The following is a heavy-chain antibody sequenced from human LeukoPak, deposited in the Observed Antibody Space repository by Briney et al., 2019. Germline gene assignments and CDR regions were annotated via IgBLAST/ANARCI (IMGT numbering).Heavy chain of an antibody. V-gene: IGHV2-5*02. CDR1: GFSLSTSGVG. Sequence: SGPTLVNPTQALTLTCTFSGFSLSTSGVGVGWIRQPPGKALEWLALIYWDDDKRYSPSLKSRLTITKDTSKNQVVLTMTNMDPXXTATYYCAHMPSVYSYGSYYFDYWGQGTLVTVSS. J-gene: IGHJ4*02. CDR3: AHMPSVYSYGSYYFDY. D-gene: IGHD5-18*01. CDR2: IYWDDDK.